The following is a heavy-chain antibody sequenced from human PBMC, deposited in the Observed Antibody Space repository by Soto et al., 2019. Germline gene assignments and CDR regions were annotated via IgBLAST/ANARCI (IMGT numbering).Heavy chain of an antibody. V-gene: IGHV1-24*01. CDR1: GYTLTELS. CDR3: ATEHESLGDAFDI. CDR2: FDPEDGET. J-gene: IGHJ3*02. D-gene: IGHD3-16*01. Sequence: ASVKVSCKVSGYTLTELSMHWGRQAPGKGLEWRAGFDPEDGETIYAQKFQGRVTMTEDTSTDTACMELSSLRSEDTAVYYCATEHESLGDAFDIWGQGTMVTVSS.